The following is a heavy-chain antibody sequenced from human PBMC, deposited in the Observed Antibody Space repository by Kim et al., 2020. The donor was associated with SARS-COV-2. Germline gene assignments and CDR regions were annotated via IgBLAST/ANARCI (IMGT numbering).Heavy chain of an antibody. Sequence: ASVKVSCKASGYTFINYPMHWVRQAPGQRPEWMGCINPANGNTRYSQNFQGRVTTTRDTSATTVYVELTALRSEDTAVYYCARDQYGSVINNWFDPWGQGTLVTVSS. CDR2: INPANGNT. CDR1: GYTFINYP. J-gene: IGHJ5*02. V-gene: IGHV1-3*01. D-gene: IGHD3-10*01. CDR3: ARDQYGSVINNWFDP.